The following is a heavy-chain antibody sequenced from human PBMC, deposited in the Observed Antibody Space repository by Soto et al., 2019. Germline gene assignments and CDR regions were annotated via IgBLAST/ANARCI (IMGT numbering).Heavy chain of an antibody. CDR1: GFTFSSYA. D-gene: IGHD2-15*01. J-gene: IGHJ4*02. CDR3: AKAGCSGGTCDLYYFDY. Sequence: GGSLRLSCAASGFTFSSYAMSWVRQAPGEGLQWVSAISASGSTTYYADSVRGRFTISRDNSKNTLYLQMDSLRAEDSAVYSCAKAGCSGGTCDLYYFDYWGQGALVTVSS. V-gene: IGHV3-23*01. CDR2: ISASGSTT.